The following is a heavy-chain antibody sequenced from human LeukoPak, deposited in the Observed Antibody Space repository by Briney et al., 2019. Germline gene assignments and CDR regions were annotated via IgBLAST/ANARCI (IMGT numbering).Heavy chain of an antibody. CDR3: ARSEDYCSGGSCYAH. D-gene: IGHD2-15*01. V-gene: IGHV3-21*06. Sequence: GGSLRLSCATSGFIFSTYSLNWVRQAPGKGLEWVSSITGSSNFIYYADSVKGRFTISRDDAKNSLFLQMNSLRAEDTAMYYCARSEDYCSGGSCYAHWGQGILVTVSS. CDR2: ITGSSNFI. J-gene: IGHJ4*02. CDR1: GFIFSTYS.